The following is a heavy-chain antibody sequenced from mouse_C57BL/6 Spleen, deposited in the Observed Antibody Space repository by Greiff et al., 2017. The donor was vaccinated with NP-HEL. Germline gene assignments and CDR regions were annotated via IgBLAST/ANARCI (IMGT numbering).Heavy chain of an antibody. CDR2: IDPEDGDT. D-gene: IGHD2-5*01. Sequence: VQLQQSGAELVRPGASVKLSCTASGFNIKDYYMHWVKQRPEQGLEWIGRIDPEDGDTEYAPKFQGKATMTADTSSNTAYLQLRSLTSEDTAVYYCTTAYYSNSGDYFDYWGQGTTLTVSS. CDR3: TTAYYSNSGDYFDY. V-gene: IGHV14-1*01. J-gene: IGHJ2*01. CDR1: GFNIKDYY.